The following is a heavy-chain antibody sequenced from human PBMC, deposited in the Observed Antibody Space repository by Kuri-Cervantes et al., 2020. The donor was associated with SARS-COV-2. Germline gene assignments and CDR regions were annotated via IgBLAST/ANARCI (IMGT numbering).Heavy chain of an antibody. CDR2: ISSSSTI. CDR3: ARDRSSSWYYFDY. D-gene: IGHD6-13*01. J-gene: IGHJ4*02. Sequence: GGSLRLSCAASGFTFSSYSMNWVRQAPGKGLEWVSYISSSSTIYYADSVKGRFTISRDNAKNSLYLQMNSLRAEDTAVYYCARDRSSSWYYFDYWGQGTLVTVSS. CDR1: GFTFSSYS. V-gene: IGHV3-48*01.